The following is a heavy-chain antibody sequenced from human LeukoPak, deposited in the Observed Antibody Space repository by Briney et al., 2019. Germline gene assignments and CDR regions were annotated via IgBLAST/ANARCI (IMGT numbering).Heavy chain of an antibody. D-gene: IGHD3-22*01. CDR3: ARYSSGYYFDY. CDR2: VFYGGST. V-gene: IGHV4-39*07. CDR1: GGSISSSSYS. J-gene: IGHJ4*02. Sequence: SETLSLTCTVSGGSISSSSYSWGWIRQPPGKGLEWIGSVFYGGSTYYNPSLRSRVTISVDTSKNQFSLKLSSVTAADTAVYYCARYSSGYYFDYWGQGTLVTVSS.